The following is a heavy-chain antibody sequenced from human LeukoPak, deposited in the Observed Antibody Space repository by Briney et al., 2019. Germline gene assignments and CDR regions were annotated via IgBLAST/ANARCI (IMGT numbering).Heavy chain of an antibody. CDR3: ARDTGDYVIDY. Sequence: EASVKVSCKAFGGTFSSYAISWVRQAPGQGLEWMGGIIPIFGTANYAQKFQGRVTITADESTSTAYMELSSLRSEDTAVYYCARDTGDYVIDYWGQGTLVTVSS. D-gene: IGHD4-17*01. CDR2: IIPIFGTA. CDR1: GGTFSSYA. V-gene: IGHV1-69*13. J-gene: IGHJ4*02.